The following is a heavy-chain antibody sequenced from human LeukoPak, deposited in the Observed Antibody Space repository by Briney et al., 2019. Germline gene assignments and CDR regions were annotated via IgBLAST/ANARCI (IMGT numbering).Heavy chain of an antibody. D-gene: IGHD3-10*01. Sequence: GGSLRLSCAASGFTVSSNYMSWVRQAPGKGLEWVSVIYSGGSTYYADSVKGRFTISKDNSKNTLYLQMNSLRAEDTAVYYCARGLLSMIRGGSLLGRIDPWGQGTLVIVSS. V-gene: IGHV3-53*01. CDR1: GFTVSSNY. CDR2: IYSGGST. CDR3: ARGLLSMIRGGSLLGRIDP. J-gene: IGHJ5*02.